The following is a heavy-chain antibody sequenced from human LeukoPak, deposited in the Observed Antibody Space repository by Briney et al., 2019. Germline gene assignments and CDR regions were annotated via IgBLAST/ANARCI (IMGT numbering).Heavy chain of an antibody. Sequence: ASVKVSCKASGYTFISYYMHWVRQAPGQGLEWMGGIIPIFGTANYAQKFQGRVTITADESTSTAYMELSSLRSEDTAVYYCARGIDYGDYDNWFDPWGQGTLVTVSS. V-gene: IGHV1-69*13. D-gene: IGHD4-17*01. CDR1: GYTFISYY. J-gene: IGHJ5*02. CDR3: ARGIDYGDYDNWFDP. CDR2: IIPIFGTA.